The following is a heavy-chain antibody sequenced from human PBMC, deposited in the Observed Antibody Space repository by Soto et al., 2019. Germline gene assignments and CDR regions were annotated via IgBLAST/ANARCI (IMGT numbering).Heavy chain of an antibody. Sequence: QVQLVESGGGVVQPGRSLRLSCVASGFTLSGHGMHWVRQAPGKGLEWVAVVTYDGSEIHYSDSVKGRFTISRDTSKNMVYLQVISLKTEDTALYYWARGQGYGYYRVADYWGQATVVTVSS. V-gene: IGHV3-30*03. CDR2: VTYDGSEI. CDR3: ARGQGYGYYRVADY. D-gene: IGHD1-26*01. CDR1: GFTLSGHG. J-gene: IGHJ4*02.